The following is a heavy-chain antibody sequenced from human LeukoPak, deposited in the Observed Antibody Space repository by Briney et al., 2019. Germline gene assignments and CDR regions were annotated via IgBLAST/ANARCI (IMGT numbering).Heavy chain of an antibody. CDR2: IIPIFGTA. Sequence: EASVKVSCKASGGTFGSYAISWVRQAPGQGLEWMGGIIPIFGTANYAQKFQGRVTITADESTSTAYMELSSLRSEDPAVYYCARPNSGYDGPFDYWGQGTLVTVSS. D-gene: IGHD5-12*01. CDR3: ARPNSGYDGPFDY. CDR1: GGTFGSYA. V-gene: IGHV1-69*13. J-gene: IGHJ4*02.